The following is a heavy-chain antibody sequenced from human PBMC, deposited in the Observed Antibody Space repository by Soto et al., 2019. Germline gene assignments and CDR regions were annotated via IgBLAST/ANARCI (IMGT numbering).Heavy chain of an antibody. CDR1: GFHFRSVA. CDR2: ISGSGGST. CDR3: AKSPYCSSTSCYAYFDY. Sequence: GALRLCCGTSGFHFRSVAMGWGRQAPGKGLEWVSAISGSGGSTYYADSVKGRFTISRDNSKNTLYLQMNSLRAEDTAVYYCAKSPYCSSTSCYAYFDYWGQGTLVTVSS. J-gene: IGHJ4*02. D-gene: IGHD2-2*01. V-gene: IGHV3-23*01.